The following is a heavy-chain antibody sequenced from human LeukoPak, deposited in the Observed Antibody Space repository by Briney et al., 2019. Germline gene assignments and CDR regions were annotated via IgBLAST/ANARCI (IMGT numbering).Heavy chain of an antibody. CDR2: IRYDGSNK. CDR1: GFTFSSYG. CDR3: AKKVVVGATSPYSDFQD. J-gene: IGHJ1*01. Sequence: GGSLRLSCAASGFTFSSYGMHWVRQAPGKGLEWVAVIRYDGSNKYYADSVKGRFTISRDNSKNTLYLQMNSLRAEDTALYYCAKKVVVGATSPYSDFQDWGQGTLVTVSS. V-gene: IGHV3-30*02. D-gene: IGHD1-26*01.